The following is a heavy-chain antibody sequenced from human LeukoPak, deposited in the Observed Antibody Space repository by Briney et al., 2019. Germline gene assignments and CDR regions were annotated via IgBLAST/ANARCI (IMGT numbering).Heavy chain of an antibody. D-gene: IGHD1-1*01. V-gene: IGHV1-18*01. CDR3: ANNDYYYYYMDV. CDR2: ISAYNDNT. CDR1: GYTFTSYG. Sequence: ASVKVSCKASGYTFTSYGISWVRQAPGQGLEWMGWISAYNDNTNYAQKFQGRVTITADKSTSTAYMELSSLRSEDTAVYYCANNDYYYYYMDVWGKGTTVTVSS. J-gene: IGHJ6*03.